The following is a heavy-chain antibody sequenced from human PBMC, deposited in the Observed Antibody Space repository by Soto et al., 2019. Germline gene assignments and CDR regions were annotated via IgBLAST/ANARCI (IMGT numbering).Heavy chain of an antibody. CDR3: ARDLDILTGTNWFDP. J-gene: IGHJ5*02. CDR2: ISAYNGNT. CDR1: GYTFTSYG. D-gene: IGHD3-9*01. Sequence: ASVKVSCKASGYTFTSYGISWLRQAPGQGLEWMGWISAYNGNTNYAQKLQGRVTMTTDTSTNTAYMELRSLRSDDTAVYYCARDLDILTGTNWFDPWGQGTLVTVSS. V-gene: IGHV1-18*01.